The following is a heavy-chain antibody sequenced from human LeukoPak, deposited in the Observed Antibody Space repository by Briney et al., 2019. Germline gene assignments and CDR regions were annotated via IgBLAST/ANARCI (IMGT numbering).Heavy chain of an antibody. CDR1: GFTFSSYS. Sequence: GGSLRLSCAASGFTFSSYSMSWVRQAPGKGMEWVSSISSSSSYTYYADSVKGRLTISRDNAKNSLYLQMNSLRAEDTALYYCARGRYNWKGEGENWFDPWGQGTLVTVSS. J-gene: IGHJ5*02. D-gene: IGHD1-20*01. CDR3: ARGRYNWKGEGENWFDP. V-gene: IGHV3-21*01. CDR2: ISSSSSYT.